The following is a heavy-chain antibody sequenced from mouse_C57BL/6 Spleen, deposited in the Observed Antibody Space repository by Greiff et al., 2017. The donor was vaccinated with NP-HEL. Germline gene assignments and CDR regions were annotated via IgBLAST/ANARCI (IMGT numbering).Heavy chain of an antibody. Sequence: VQLQQSGPELVKPGASVKISCKASGYTFTDYYMNWVKQSHGKSLEWIGDINPNNGGTSYNQKFKGKATLTVDKSSSTAYMELRSLTSEDSAVYYCASPGSSYDFDYWGQGTTLTVSS. D-gene: IGHD1-1*01. CDR3: ASPGSSYDFDY. J-gene: IGHJ2*01. CDR2: INPNNGGT. CDR1: GYTFTDYY. V-gene: IGHV1-26*01.